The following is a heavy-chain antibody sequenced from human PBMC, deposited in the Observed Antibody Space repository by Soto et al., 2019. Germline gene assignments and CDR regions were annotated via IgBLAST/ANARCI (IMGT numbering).Heavy chain of an antibody. D-gene: IGHD3-22*01. J-gene: IGHJ4*02. CDR1: GGTFSSYS. V-gene: IGHV1-69*13. CDR3: ARAATYYYDSSGSLLMDY. CDR2: IIPIFGTA. Sequence: VASVKVSCKASGGTFSSYSISWVRQAPGQGLEWMGGIIPIFGTANYAQKFQGRVTITADESTSTAYMELSSLRSEDTAVYYCARAATYYYDSSGSLLMDYWGQGTLVTVSS.